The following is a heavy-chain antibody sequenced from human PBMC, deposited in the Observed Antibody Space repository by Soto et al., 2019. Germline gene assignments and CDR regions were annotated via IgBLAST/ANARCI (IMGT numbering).Heavy chain of an antibody. CDR1: GFTFGDYA. CDR3: TREVVVVPAAENYYYYMEV. V-gene: IGHV3-49*03. Sequence: PGGSLRLSCTASGFTFGDYAMSWFRQAPGKGLEWVGFIRSKAYGGTTEYAASVKGRFTISRDDSKSIAYLQMNSLKTEDTAVYYCTREVVVVPAAENYYYYMEVWGKGTTVTVSS. CDR2: IRSKAYGGTT. D-gene: IGHD2-2*01. J-gene: IGHJ6*03.